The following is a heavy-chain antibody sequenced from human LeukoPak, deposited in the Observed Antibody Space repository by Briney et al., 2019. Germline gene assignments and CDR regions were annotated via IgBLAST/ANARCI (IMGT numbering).Heavy chain of an antibody. D-gene: IGHD6-19*01. J-gene: IGHJ3*02. CDR2: MNPNSGNT. V-gene: IGHV1-8*01. CDR3: ARPDSSGPFGAFDI. Sequence: ASVKVSCXAPGYTFTSYDINWVRQATGQGLEWMGWMNPNSGNTGYAQKFQGRVTMTRNTSISTVYMELSSLRSEDTAVYYCARPDSSGPFGAFDIWGQGTMVTVSS. CDR1: GYTFTSYD.